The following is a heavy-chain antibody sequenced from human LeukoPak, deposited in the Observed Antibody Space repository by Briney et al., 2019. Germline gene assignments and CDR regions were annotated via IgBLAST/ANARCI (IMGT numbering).Heavy chain of an antibody. CDR3: ARGRGVVVAAATQYWFDP. CDR2: ISGYNGNT. Sequence: ASVKVSCKASGYTFTSYGISWVRQAPGQGLEWMGWISGYNGNTKYAQKFQGRVTMTTDTSTSTAYMELRSLGSDDTAVYYCARGRGVVVAAATQYWFDPWGQGTLVTVSS. D-gene: IGHD2-15*01. CDR1: GYTFTSYG. J-gene: IGHJ5*02. V-gene: IGHV1-18*01.